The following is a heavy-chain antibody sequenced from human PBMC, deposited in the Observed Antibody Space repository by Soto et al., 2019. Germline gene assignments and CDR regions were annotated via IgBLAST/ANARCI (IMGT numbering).Heavy chain of an antibody. CDR3: ARSGYSSGWYHWYFDF. D-gene: IGHD6-19*01. J-gene: IGHJ2*01. Sequence: QVHLVQSGAEVKKPGASVKLYCKASGYTFSNYGIHWVRQAPGQRLEWMGWINAGNGNTKYSEKFQGRVTMTRDTYESTAYMELSSLRSEDTAVYFCARSGYSSGWYHWYFDFWGRGTLVTVSS. V-gene: IGHV1-3*01. CDR2: INAGNGNT. CDR1: GYTFSNYG.